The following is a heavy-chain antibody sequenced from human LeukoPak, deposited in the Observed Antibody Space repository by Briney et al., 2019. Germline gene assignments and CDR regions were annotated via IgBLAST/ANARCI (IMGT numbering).Heavy chain of an antibody. CDR3: ARLTQPWLHIGGSYFDY. J-gene: IGHJ4*02. D-gene: IGHD5-24*01. CDR2: IYYSGST. Sequence: NPSETLSLTCTVSGGSISSSSYYWGWIRQPPGKGLEWIGSIYYSGSTYYNPSLKSRVTISVDTSKNQFSLKLRSVTAADTAVYYCARLTQPWLHIGGSYFDYWGQGILVTVSS. V-gene: IGHV4-39*07. CDR1: GGSISSSSYY.